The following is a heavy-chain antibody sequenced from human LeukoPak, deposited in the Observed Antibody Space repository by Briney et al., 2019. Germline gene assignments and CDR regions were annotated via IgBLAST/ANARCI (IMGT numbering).Heavy chain of an antibody. V-gene: IGHV4-59*01. Sequence: SETLSLSCTVSGGSISSYYWSWIRQPPGKGLEWIGYIYYSGSTNYNPSLKSRVTISVDTSKNQFSLKLSSVTAADTAVYYCARRGYSYGYVDYWGQGTLVTVSS. J-gene: IGHJ4*02. D-gene: IGHD5-18*01. CDR2: IYYSGST. CDR1: GGSISSYY. CDR3: ARRGYSYGYVDY.